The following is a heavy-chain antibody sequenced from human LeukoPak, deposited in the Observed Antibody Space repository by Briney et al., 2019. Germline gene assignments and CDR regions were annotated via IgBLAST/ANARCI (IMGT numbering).Heavy chain of an antibody. J-gene: IGHJ6*03. CDR1: GFTFSDYY. CDR3: ARVPRYSSSWYANYYYYMDV. CDR2: ISSSCSTI. V-gene: IGHV3-11*01. Sequence: GGSLRLSCAASGFTFSDYYMSWIRQAPGKGLEWVSYISSSCSTIYYADSVKGRFTISRDNAKNSLYLQMHSLRAEDTAVYYCARVPRYSSSWYANYYYYMDVWGKGTTVTISS. D-gene: IGHD6-13*01.